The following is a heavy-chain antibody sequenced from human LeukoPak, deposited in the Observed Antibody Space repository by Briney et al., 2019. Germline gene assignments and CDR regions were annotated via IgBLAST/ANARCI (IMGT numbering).Heavy chain of an antibody. V-gene: IGHV4-61*01. D-gene: IGHD3-10*01. Sequence: SETLSLTCTLSGGSVTSGSYYWSWIRQPPGKGLEWIGYIYYSGSTNYNPSLKSRVTISVDMSKNQSSLKLSSVTAADTAVYYCARDLWSYESGFDPWGQGILVTVSS. CDR1: GGSVTSGSYY. CDR3: ARDLWSYESGFDP. J-gene: IGHJ5*02. CDR2: IYYSGST.